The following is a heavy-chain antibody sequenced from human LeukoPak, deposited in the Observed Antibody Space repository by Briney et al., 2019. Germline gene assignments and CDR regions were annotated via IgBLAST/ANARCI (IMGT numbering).Heavy chain of an antibody. J-gene: IGHJ4*02. Sequence: ASVKVSCKGSGYSFTSFAISWVRQAPGQGLEWMGWISVYNGNTNSAQKFQGRVTMTTDTSTRTAYMELRSLRSDDTAVYYCARVRELGISYYFDSWGQGTLLTVSS. V-gene: IGHV1-18*01. CDR2: ISVYNGNT. CDR3: ARVRELGISYYFDS. D-gene: IGHD7-27*01. CDR1: GYSFTSFA.